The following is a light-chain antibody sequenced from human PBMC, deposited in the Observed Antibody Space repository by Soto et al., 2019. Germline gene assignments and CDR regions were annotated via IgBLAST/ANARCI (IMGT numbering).Light chain of an antibody. CDR1: SNDIGAFDY. Sequence: QSALTQPASVSASPGQSISISCTGTSNDIGAFDYVSWYQQHPGKAPKLIIFEVFNRPSGVSTRFSGSKSGSTASLTISGLQAEDEADYFCSSYTTRSTYLFGGGTKLTVL. CDR3: SSYTTRSTYL. J-gene: IGLJ2*01. CDR2: EVF. V-gene: IGLV2-14*01.